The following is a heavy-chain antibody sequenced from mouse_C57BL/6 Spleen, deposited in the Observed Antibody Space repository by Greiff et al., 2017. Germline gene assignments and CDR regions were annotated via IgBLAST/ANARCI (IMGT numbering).Heavy chain of an antibody. J-gene: IGHJ4*01. CDR1: GFTFSSYA. CDR3: ARERFYYGSSRHAMDY. V-gene: IGHV5-4*01. Sequence: EVQGVESGGGLVKPGGSLKLSCAASGFTFSSYAMSWVRQTPEKRLEWVATISDGGSYTYYPDNVKGRFTISRDNAKNNLYLQMSHLKSEDTAMYYCARERFYYGSSRHAMDYWGQGTSVTVSS. D-gene: IGHD1-1*01. CDR2: ISDGGSYT.